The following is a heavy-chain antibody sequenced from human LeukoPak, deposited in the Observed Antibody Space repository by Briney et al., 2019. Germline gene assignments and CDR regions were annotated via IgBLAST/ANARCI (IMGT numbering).Heavy chain of an antibody. CDR2: IIPIFGTA. CDR1: GGTFSSYA. Sequence: SVKVSCKASGGTFSSYAISWVRQAPGQGLEWMGGIIPIFGTANYAQKFQGRVTITADESTSTAYMELSSLRSEDTAVYYCAVNEYSSSSPRFDYWGQGTLVTVSS. CDR3: AVNEYSSSSPRFDY. D-gene: IGHD6-6*01. V-gene: IGHV1-69*13. J-gene: IGHJ4*02.